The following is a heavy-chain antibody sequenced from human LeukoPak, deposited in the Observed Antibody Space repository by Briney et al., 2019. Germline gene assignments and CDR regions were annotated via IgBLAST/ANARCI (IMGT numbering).Heavy chain of an antibody. J-gene: IGHJ5*02. CDR1: GGSISSYY. CDR2: IYYSGST. D-gene: IGHD6-13*01. CDR3: ARRSSSWKNWFDP. V-gene: IGHV4-59*01. Sequence: PSETLSLTCTVSGGSISSYYWSWIRQSPGKGLEWIGYIYYSGSTNYNPSLKSRVTISVDTSKNQFSLKLSSATAADTAVYYCARRSSSWKNWFDPWGQGTLVTVSS.